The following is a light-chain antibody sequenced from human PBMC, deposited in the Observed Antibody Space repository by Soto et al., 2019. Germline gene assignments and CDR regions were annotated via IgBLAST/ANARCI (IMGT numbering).Light chain of an antibody. V-gene: IGKV3-20*01. CDR3: KKFGSSLT. J-gene: IGKJ4*01. Sequence: ELVLTQSPGTLSLSPGERATISCRASQSVSSSYLAWYQQKPGQAPRLLIYGASSRATGIPDRFSGGGSGKDFSLTFSRREPKVFAVYYCKKFGSSLTLGGGTRGNIK. CDR1: QSVSSSY. CDR2: GAS.